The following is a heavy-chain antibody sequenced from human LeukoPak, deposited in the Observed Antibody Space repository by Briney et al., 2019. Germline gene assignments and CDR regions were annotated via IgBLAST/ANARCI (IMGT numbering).Heavy chain of an antibody. CDR1: GYTFTSYD. CDR2: MNPNSGNT. CDR3: ARGPPPRPRRGGGSSKLHDY. J-gene: IGHJ4*02. V-gene: IGHV1-8*01. D-gene: IGHD2-15*01. Sequence: GASVTVSFTASGYTFTSYDINWVRQATGQGLEWMGWMNPNSGNTGYAQKFQGRVTMTRNTSISTAYMELSSLRSEDTAVYYCARGPPPRPRRGGGSSKLHDYWGQGTLVTVSS.